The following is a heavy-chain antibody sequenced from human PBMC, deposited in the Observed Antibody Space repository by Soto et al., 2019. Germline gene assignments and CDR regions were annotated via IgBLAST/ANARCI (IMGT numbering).Heavy chain of an antibody. J-gene: IGHJ4*02. V-gene: IGHV4-34*01. D-gene: IGHD4-17*01. CDR2: INHSGST. Sequence: SEPLSLTCAVYGGSFSGYYWSWIRQPPGKGLEWIGEINHSGSTNYNPSLKSRVTISVDTSKNQFSLKLSSVTAADTAVYYCARGDYGDYHYFDYWGQGTLVTVSS. CDR1: GGSFSGYY. CDR3: ARGDYGDYHYFDY.